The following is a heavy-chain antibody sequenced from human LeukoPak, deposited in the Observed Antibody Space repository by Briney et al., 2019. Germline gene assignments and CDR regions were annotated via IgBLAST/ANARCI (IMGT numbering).Heavy chain of an antibody. CDR3: AKDEFVASDFTGAFDI. J-gene: IGHJ3*02. CDR2: ISWNSGSI. Sequence: PGGSLRLSCAASGFTFDDYAMHWVRQAPGKGLEWLSGISWNSGSIGYADSVKGRFTISRDNAKNSLFLQMNSLRAEDMALYYCAKDEFVASDFTGAFDIWGQGTMVTVSS. CDR1: GFTFDDYA. V-gene: IGHV3-9*03. D-gene: IGHD2-8*02.